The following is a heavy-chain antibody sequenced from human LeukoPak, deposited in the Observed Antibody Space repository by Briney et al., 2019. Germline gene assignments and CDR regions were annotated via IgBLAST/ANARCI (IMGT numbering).Heavy chain of an antibody. Sequence: SETLSLTCAVSGGSISGYYWSWIRQPPGKGLEWIGYIYYSGSTNYNPSLKSRVTISVDTSKNQFSLKLSSVTAADTAVYYCARHDYSYGYAFDYWGQGILVTVSS. CDR3: ARHDYSYGYAFDY. D-gene: IGHD5-18*01. CDR2: IYYSGST. J-gene: IGHJ4*02. V-gene: IGHV4-59*08. CDR1: GGSISGYY.